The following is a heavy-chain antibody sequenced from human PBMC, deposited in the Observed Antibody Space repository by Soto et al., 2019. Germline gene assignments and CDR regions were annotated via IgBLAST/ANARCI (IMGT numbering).Heavy chain of an antibody. J-gene: IGHJ6*02. CDR3: ARDEQLYYYYGMDV. CDR1: GYSFTSYA. D-gene: IGHD5-18*01. V-gene: IGHV1-3*01. CDR2: INAGNGNT. Sequence: ASVKVSCKASGYSFTSYAMHWVRQAPGQRLEWMGWINAGNGNTKYSQKFQGRVTITRDTSASTAYMELSSLRSEDTAVYYCARDEQLYYYYGMDVWGQGTTVTVSS.